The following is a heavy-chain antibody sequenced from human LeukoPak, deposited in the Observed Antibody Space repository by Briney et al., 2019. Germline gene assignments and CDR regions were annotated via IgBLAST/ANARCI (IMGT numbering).Heavy chain of an antibody. J-gene: IGHJ5*02. D-gene: IGHD4-23*01. CDR2: IYYSGST. CDR1: GGSISSGGYY. CDR3: ARGRLGPGYQSGRGVVTFPARGGAKNWFDP. Sequence: SETLSLTCTVSGGSISSGGYYLSWIRQHPGKGLEWIVYIYYSGSTYYNPSLKSRVTISVDTSKNQFSLKLSSVTAADTAVYYCARGRLGPGYQSGRGVVTFPARGGAKNWFDPWGQGTLVTVSS. V-gene: IGHV4-31*03.